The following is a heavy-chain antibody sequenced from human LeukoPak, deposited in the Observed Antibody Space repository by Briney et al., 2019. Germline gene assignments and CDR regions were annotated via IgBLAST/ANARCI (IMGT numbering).Heavy chain of an antibody. J-gene: IGHJ3*02. V-gene: IGHV4-39*01. Sequence: SETLSLTCSVSGGSVSNNEYYWALIRQPPGKGLEGIGSVYYTGSTYYNPSLKGRFTISVDTSENQFSLKLNSVTAADTALYYCARAGYCSSTTCYSPQEGAFDIWGQGTLVTVSS. CDR1: GGSVSNNEYY. CDR3: ARAGYCSSTTCYSPQEGAFDI. D-gene: IGHD2-2*01. CDR2: VYYTGST.